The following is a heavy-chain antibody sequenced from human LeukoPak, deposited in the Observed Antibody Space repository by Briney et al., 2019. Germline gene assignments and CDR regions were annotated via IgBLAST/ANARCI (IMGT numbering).Heavy chain of an antibody. V-gene: IGHV1-8*02. J-gene: IGHJ3*02. CDR1: GGTFSSYA. CDR3: ARGPGLDAFDI. Sequence: ASVTVSCKASGGTFSSYAISWVRQATGQGLEWMGWMNPNSGNTGYAQKFQGRVTMTRNTSISTAYMELSSLRSEDTAVYYCARGPGLDAFDIWGQGTMVTVSS. CDR2: MNPNSGNT.